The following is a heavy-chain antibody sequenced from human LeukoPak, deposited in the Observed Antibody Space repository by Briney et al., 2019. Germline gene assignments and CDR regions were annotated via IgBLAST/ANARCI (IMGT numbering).Heavy chain of an antibody. V-gene: IGHV3-30*02. Sequence: PGGSLRLSCAASGFTFSSYGMHWVRQAPGKGLEWVAFIRYDGSNTYYADSVKGRFTISRDNSKNTLYLQMNSLRAEDTAVYYCAKDGGYHLDYWGQGTLVTVSS. J-gene: IGHJ4*02. D-gene: IGHD2-15*01. CDR1: GFTFSSYG. CDR2: IRYDGSNT. CDR3: AKDGGYHLDY.